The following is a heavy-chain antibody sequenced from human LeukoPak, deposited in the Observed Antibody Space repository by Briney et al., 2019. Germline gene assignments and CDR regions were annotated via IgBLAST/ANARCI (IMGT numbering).Heavy chain of an antibody. J-gene: IGHJ3*02. CDR2: IYTSGTT. D-gene: IGHD4-17*01. Sequence: PSETLSLTCTVSGVSISSYYWSWVRQPAGKGMEWLGRIYTSGTTNYTPSLKSRVTMPVDTSKNQFSLKLSSVTAADTAVYYCARDNHYGDYLDAFDIWGQGTMVTVSS. CDR1: GVSISSYY. V-gene: IGHV4-4*07. CDR3: ARDNHYGDYLDAFDI.